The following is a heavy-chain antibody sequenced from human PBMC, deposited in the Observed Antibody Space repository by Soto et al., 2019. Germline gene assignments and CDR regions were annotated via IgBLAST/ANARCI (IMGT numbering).Heavy chain of an antibody. CDR1: GFTFSNAW. J-gene: IGHJ3*02. CDR3: TTDGLQYYYDSSGYAFDI. CDR2: IKSKTDGGTT. Sequence: VSLLLSFAASGFTFSNAWMSWVRQAPGKGLEWVGRIKSKTDGGTTDYAAPVKGRFTISRDDSKNTLYLQMNSLKTEDTAVYYCTTDGLQYYYDSSGYAFDIWGQGTMVTVSS. V-gene: IGHV3-15*01. D-gene: IGHD3-22*01.